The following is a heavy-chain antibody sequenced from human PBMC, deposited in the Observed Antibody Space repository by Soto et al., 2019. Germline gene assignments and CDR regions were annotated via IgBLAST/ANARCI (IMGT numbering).Heavy chain of an antibody. CDR2: IIPIFGAA. CDR1: GGTFSSYA. CDR3: ARPPPPLWSSGPHQPLAP. J-gene: IGHJ5*02. Sequence: QVQLVQSGAEVKKPGSSVKVSCKASGGTFSSYAISWVRQAPGQGLEWMGWIIPIFGAANYAQKFQGRVTITEDKTTSTPYTELSSLRSDDTALYYCARPPPPLWSSGPHQPLAPWGQGPLVTVSS. V-gene: IGHV1-69*06. D-gene: IGHD3-3*01.